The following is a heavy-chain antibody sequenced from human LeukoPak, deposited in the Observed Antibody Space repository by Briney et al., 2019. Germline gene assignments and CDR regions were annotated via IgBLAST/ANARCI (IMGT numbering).Heavy chain of an antibody. J-gene: IGHJ4*02. V-gene: IGHV3-64*01. CDR2: ISSNGDRT. CDR1: GFTFTNYA. CDR3: AKDQNRYYYDSSGYLD. Sequence: GGSLRLSCAASGFTFTNYAMHWVRQAPGKGLEYVSAISSNGDRTYYANSVKGRFTISRDNSKNTLYLQMNSLRAEDTAVYYCAKDQNRYYYDSSGYLDWGQGALVTVSS. D-gene: IGHD3-22*01.